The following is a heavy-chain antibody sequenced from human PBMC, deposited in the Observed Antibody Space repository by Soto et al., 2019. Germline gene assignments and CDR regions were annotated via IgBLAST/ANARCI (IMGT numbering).Heavy chain of an antibody. CDR2: IYHTGNA. D-gene: IGHD3-22*01. CDR1: GDSISNSRFY. J-gene: IGHJ5*02. V-gene: IGHV4-39*01. CDR3: ARDYFDSSDYTTNWFDP. Sequence: PSETLSLTCSVSGDSISNSRFYWAWIRQPPGEGLEWIGSIYHTGNAYYNPSLKSRVTIFVDTSKNQFSLKLTSVTAADTALYCCARDYFDSSDYTTNWFDPWGQGTLVTVSS.